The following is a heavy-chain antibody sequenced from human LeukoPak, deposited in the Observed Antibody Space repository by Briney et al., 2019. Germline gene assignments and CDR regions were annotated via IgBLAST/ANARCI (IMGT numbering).Heavy chain of an antibody. CDR3: ATYMVRTDAYYD. CDR2: IYSGGCT. V-gene: IGHV3-53*01. D-gene: IGHD3-10*01. J-gene: IGHJ4*02. Sequence: PGGSLRLSCAASGFTVSSNYMSWVRQAPGKGLEWVSVIYSGGCTYYADSVKGRFTISRDNSKNTLYLQMNSLRAEDTAVYYCATYMVRTDAYYDWGQGTLVTVSS. CDR1: GFTVSSNY.